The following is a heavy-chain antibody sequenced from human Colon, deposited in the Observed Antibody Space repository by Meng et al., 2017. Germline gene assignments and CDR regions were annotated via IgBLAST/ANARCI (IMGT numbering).Heavy chain of an antibody. J-gene: IGHJ4*02. V-gene: IGHV4-4*02. CDR2: FFHTGRT. D-gene: IGHD3/OR15-3a*01. CDR1: GGSISSNW. Sequence: QVQVQESGPGLVKPSGTLSLTCVVPGGSISSNWWSWVRQPPGKGLEWIGEFFHTGRTNYDPSLKSRVTISVDKSNNQFSLKLTSVTAADTAVYYCARHISILGQRGFDYWGQGTLVTVSS. CDR3: ARHISILGQRGFDY.